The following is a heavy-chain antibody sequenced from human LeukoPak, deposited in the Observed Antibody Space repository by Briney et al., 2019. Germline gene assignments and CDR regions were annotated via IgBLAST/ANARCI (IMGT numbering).Heavy chain of an antibody. V-gene: IGHV4-59*08. Sequence: SETLSLTCTVSGGSISGYYWSWIRQPPGKGLEWNGHIYYSGSTNYNPSLKSRVTISVDSSRNQFSLKLNSVTAADTAVYYCARRGSSWYYFDYWGQGTPVTVSS. CDR3: ARRGSSWYYFDY. CDR1: GGSISGYY. CDR2: IYYSGST. J-gene: IGHJ4*02. D-gene: IGHD6-13*01.